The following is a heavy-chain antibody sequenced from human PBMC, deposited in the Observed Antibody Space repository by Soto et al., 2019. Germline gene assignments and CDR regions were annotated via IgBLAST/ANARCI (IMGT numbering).Heavy chain of an antibody. J-gene: IGHJ6*02. CDR2: ISYDGSNK. V-gene: IGHV3-30-3*01. Sequence: QVQLVESGGGVVQPGRSLRLSCAASGFTFSSYAMHWVRQAPGKGLEWVAVISYDGSNKYYADSVKGRFTISRDNSKNTLYLQVNSLRAEDTAVYYCAREYSSSATHQQFYYYYYYGMDVWGQGTTVTVSS. CDR3: AREYSSSATHQQFYYYYYYGMDV. CDR1: GFTFSSYA. D-gene: IGHD6-6*01.